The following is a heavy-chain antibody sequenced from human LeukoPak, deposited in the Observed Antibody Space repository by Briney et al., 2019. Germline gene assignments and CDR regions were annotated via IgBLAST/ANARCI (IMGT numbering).Heavy chain of an antibody. J-gene: IGHJ4*02. CDR1: GFTVSSNY. CDR2: IYSGGST. D-gene: IGHD3-22*01. Sequence: PGGSLRLSCAASGFTVSSNYMSWVRQAPGKGLEWVSVIYSGGSTYYADSVKGRFTISRDNSKNTLYLQMNSLRAEDTAVYYCAKDRGYYYDSSAFDYWGQGTLVTVSS. CDR3: AKDRGYYYDSSAFDY. V-gene: IGHV3-66*01.